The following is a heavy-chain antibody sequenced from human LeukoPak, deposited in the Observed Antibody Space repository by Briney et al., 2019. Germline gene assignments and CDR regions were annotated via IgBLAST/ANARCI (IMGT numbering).Heavy chain of an antibody. Sequence: PSQTLSLTCTVSGGSISRGSYYWSWIRQPPGKGLEWIGYIYYSGSTNYNPSLKSRVTISVDTSKNQFSLKLSSVTAADTAVYYCARAGEQQLEFDYWGQGTLVTVSS. CDR2: IYYSGST. CDR1: GGSISRGSYY. D-gene: IGHD6-13*01. CDR3: ARAGEQQLEFDY. V-gene: IGHV4-61*01. J-gene: IGHJ4*02.